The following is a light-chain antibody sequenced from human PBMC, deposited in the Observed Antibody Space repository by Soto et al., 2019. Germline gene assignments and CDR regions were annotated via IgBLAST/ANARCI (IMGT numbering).Light chain of an antibody. CDR1: SSDVGGYNF. V-gene: IGLV2-8*01. J-gene: IGLJ3*02. CDR2: EVS. CDR3: CSYTGSNNLV. Sequence: QSALTQPPSASGSPGQSVTISCTGTSSDVGGYNFVSWYQQHPGKAPKLMIYEVSERPSGVPHRFSGSKSGNTASLTVSGLQAEEEADYFCCSYTGSNNLVFGGGTQLTVL.